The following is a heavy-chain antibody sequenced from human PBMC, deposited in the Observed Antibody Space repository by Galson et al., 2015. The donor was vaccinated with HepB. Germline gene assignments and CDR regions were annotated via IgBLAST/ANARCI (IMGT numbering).Heavy chain of an antibody. J-gene: IGHJ4*02. V-gene: IGHV1-69*13. Sequence: SVKVSCKASGGTFSNFDISWLRQAPGQGLEWMGGITPLFGAANYAQKFQGRLTITADESTSTAYMELSSLRSEDTAVYYCARETRYDSSGQYYFDYWGQGTLVTVSS. CDR3: ARETRYDSSGQYYFDY. D-gene: IGHD3-22*01. CDR1: GGTFSNFD. CDR2: ITPLFGAA.